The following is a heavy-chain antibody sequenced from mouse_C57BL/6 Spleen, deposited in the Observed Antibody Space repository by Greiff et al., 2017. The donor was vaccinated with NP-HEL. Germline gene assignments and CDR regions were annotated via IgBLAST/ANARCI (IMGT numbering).Heavy chain of an antibody. Sequence: VQLKESGPELVKPGASVKMSCKASGYTFTDYNMHWVKQSHGKSLEWIGYINPNNGGTSYNQKFKGKATLTVNKSSSTAYMELRILTSEDSAVYYCARRGDGYYFDYRGQGTTLTVSS. J-gene: IGHJ2*01. D-gene: IGHD2-3*01. CDR3: ARRGDGYYFDY. CDR1: GYTFTDYN. V-gene: IGHV1-22*01. CDR2: INPNNGGT.